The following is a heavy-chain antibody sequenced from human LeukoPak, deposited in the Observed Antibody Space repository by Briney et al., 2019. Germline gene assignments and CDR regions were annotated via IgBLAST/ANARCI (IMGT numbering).Heavy chain of an antibody. CDR2: ISHSGST. V-gene: IGHV4-34*01. Sequence: SETLSLNCAVYGGSFSGYYWSWIRQPPGKGLEWIGEISHSGSTNYNPSLKSRVTISVDTSKNQFSLKLSSVTAADTAVYYCARDKYSSGWRRGHYFDYWGQGTLVTVSS. CDR3: ARDKYSSGWRRGHYFDY. D-gene: IGHD6-19*01. J-gene: IGHJ4*02. CDR1: GGSFSGYY.